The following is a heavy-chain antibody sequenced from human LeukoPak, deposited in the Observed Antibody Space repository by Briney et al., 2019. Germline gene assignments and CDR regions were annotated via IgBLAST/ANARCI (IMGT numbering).Heavy chain of an antibody. CDR1: GFTFSSYA. V-gene: IGHV3-23*01. CDR3: ARVGLFLTSNLGTQSGFDY. Sequence: PGGSLRLSCAASGFTFSSYAMSWVRQAPGKGLEWVSDISGSGGSTYYADSVKGRFTISRDNAKNSLYLQMNSLRAEDTAVYYCARVGLFLTSNLGTQSGFDYWGQGTLVTVSS. J-gene: IGHJ4*02. CDR2: ISGSGGST. D-gene: IGHD2-21*01.